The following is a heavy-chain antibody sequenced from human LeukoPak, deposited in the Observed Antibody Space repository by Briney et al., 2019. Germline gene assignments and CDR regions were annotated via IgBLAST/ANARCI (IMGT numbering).Heavy chain of an antibody. J-gene: IGHJ3*02. CDR3: AKAGYHYGVGAFDI. CDR1: GFTFDDYA. Sequence: GRSLRLSCAASGFTFDDYAMHWVRQAPGKGLEWVSGIGWKSGSIGYADSVKGRFTISRDNVKNSLYLQMNSLRAEDTALYYCAKAGYHYGVGAFDIWGQGTMVTVSS. D-gene: IGHD3-22*01. CDR2: IGWKSGSI. V-gene: IGHV3-9*01.